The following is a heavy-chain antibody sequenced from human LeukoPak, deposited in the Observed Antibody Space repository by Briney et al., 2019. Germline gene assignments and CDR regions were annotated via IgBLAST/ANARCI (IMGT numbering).Heavy chain of an antibody. CDR3: AKVRDTRDWYKDAFNV. CDR1: GFTFSSYA. D-gene: IGHD6-19*01. CDR2: ITGTGGHT. V-gene: IGHV3-23*01. J-gene: IGHJ3*01. Sequence: GGSLRLSCAASGFTFSSYAMSWVRQAPGKGLEWVSAITGTGGHTYYAASVEGRFTVSRDNSKNTLYLQMSSLRAEDTAMYYCAKVRDTRDWYKDAFNVWGQGTRVTVSS.